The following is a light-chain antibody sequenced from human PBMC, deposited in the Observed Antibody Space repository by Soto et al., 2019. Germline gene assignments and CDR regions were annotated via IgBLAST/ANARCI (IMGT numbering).Light chain of an antibody. CDR2: WAS. J-gene: IGKJ1*01. Sequence: DIVMTQSPDSLAVSLGERATINCKSSQSVLYSSNNKNYLTWYQQKPGQPPKLLIYWASTRESGVPDRFSGSGSGTDFNLTISSLQAEDVAVYYCQQCYSDPWTFGQGTKVEIK. CDR1: QSVLYSSNNKNY. V-gene: IGKV4-1*01. CDR3: QQCYSDPWT.